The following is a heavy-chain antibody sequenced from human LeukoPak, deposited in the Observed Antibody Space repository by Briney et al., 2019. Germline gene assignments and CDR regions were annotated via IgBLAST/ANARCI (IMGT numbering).Heavy chain of an antibody. D-gene: IGHD5-24*01. CDR3: PRGWLQSDY. J-gene: IGHJ4*02. Sequence: GGSLRLSCTASGFTFGDYGMSWVRQAPGKGLGWLGFIRSKAYGGTSEYAASVKGRFTISRDDSKRIAYLQMNSLETEDTAVYYCPRGWLQSDYWGQGTLVTVS. CDR2: IRSKAYGGTS. V-gene: IGHV3-49*04. CDR1: GFTFGDYG.